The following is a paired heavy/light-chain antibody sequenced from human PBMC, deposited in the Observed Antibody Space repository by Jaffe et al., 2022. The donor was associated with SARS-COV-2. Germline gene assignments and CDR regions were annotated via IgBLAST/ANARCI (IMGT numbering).Light chain of an antibody. J-gene: IGLJ2*01. CDR2: EVS. CDR1: SSDVGGYNY. CDR3: SSYTSSSTHVV. V-gene: IGLV2-14*01. Sequence: QSALTQPASVSGSPGQSITISCTGTSSDVGGYNYVSWYQQHPGKAPKLMIYEVSNRPSGVSNRFSGSKSGNTASLTISGLQAEDEADYYCSSYTSSSTHVVFGGGTKLTVL.
Heavy chain of an antibody. V-gene: IGHV3-30-3*01. CDR2: ISYDGSNK. J-gene: IGHJ6*02. Sequence: QVQLVESGGGVVQPGRSLRLSCAASGFTFSSYAMHWVRQAPGKGLEWVAVISYDGSNKYYADSVKGRFTISRDNSKNTLYLQMNSLRAEDTAVYYCAREVYDFWSGYYVGYYYYGMDVWGQGTTVTVSS. CDR3: AREVYDFWSGYYVGYYYYGMDV. CDR1: GFTFSSYA. D-gene: IGHD3-3*01.